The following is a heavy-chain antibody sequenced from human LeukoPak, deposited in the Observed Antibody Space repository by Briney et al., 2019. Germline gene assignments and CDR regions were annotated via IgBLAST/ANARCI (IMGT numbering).Heavy chain of an antibody. Sequence: GASVKVSCKASGGTFSSYAISWVRQAPGQGLKWMGGIIPIFGTANCAQKFQGRVTITADKSTSTAYMELSSLRSEDTAVYYYAGYDYVWGSYRSQQLDHWGQGTLVTVSS. CDR3: AGYDYVWGSYRSQQLDH. V-gene: IGHV1-69*06. J-gene: IGHJ4*02. D-gene: IGHD3-16*02. CDR2: IIPIFGTA. CDR1: GGTFSSYA.